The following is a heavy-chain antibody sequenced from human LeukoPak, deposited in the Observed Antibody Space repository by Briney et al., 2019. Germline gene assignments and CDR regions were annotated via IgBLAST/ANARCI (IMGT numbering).Heavy chain of an antibody. V-gene: IGHV3-33*01. Sequence: GESLRLSCEASGFIFSNYGMHWVRQAPGKGLEWLALIWYDGQTKFYADSVKGRFTISRDNSGNTLFLHMTSLRDEDTAVYYCAREWGRIAVAGGPGYWGQGALVTVSS. D-gene: IGHD6-19*01. CDR3: AREWGRIAVAGGPGY. J-gene: IGHJ4*02. CDR2: IWYDGQTK. CDR1: GFIFSNYG.